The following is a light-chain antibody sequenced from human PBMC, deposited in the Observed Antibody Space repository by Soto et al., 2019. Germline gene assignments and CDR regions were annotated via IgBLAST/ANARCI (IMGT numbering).Light chain of an antibody. Sequence: EIVMTQSPATLSVSPGERATLSCRASQSVSSNLAWYQQKPGQAPRLLIYGASTRATGIPARFSGXXXXXXXXXXISSLQSEDFAVYYCQQYNNWPPWTFGQGTKVEIK. CDR3: QQYNNWPPWT. J-gene: IGKJ1*01. CDR2: GAS. V-gene: IGKV3-15*01. CDR1: QSVSSN.